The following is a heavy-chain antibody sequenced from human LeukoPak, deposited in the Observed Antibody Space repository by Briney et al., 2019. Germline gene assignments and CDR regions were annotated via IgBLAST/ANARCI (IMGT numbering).Heavy chain of an antibody. D-gene: IGHD2-15*01. CDR2: INPNSGGT. CDR3: ARAPMVVVAATIDY. J-gene: IGHJ4*02. CDR1: GYTFTGYY. Sequence: GASVKVSSKASGYTFTGYYMHWVRQAPGQGLEWMGWINPNSGGTNYAQKFQGRVTMTRDTSISTAYMELSRLRSDDTAVYYCARAPMVVVAATIDYWGQGTLVTVSS. V-gene: IGHV1-2*02.